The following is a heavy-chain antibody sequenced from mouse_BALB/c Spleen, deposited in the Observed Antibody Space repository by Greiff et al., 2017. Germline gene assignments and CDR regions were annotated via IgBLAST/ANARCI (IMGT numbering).Heavy chain of an antibody. J-gene: IGHJ2*01. Sequence: EVKLEESGGGLVKPGGSLKLSCAASGFTFSSYAMSWVRQTPEKRLEWVASISSGGSTYYPDSVKGRFTISRDNARNILYLQMSSLRSEDTAMYYCARGSTMITTVYYFDYWGQGTTLTVSS. CDR1: GFTFSSYA. V-gene: IGHV5-6-5*01. CDR2: ISSGGST. D-gene: IGHD2-4*01. CDR3: ARGSTMITTVYYFDY.